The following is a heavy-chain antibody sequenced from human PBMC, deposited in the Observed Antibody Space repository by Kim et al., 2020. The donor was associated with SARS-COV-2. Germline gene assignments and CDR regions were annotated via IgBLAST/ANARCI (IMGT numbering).Heavy chain of an antibody. D-gene: IGHD1-1*01. Sequence: NPSLKSRVTIAVDTSKNQFSLKLGSGTAADTAVYYCARDGAWNGGIAIRYWGQGTLVTVSS. J-gene: IGHJ4*02. CDR3: ARDGAWNGGIAIRY. V-gene: IGHV4-31*02.